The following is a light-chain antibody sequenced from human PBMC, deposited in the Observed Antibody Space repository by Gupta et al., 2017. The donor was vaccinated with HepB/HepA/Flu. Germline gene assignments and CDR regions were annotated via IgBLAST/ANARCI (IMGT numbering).Light chain of an antibody. CDR1: QNIGMW. V-gene: IGKV1-5*03. Sequence: DIQMTQSPSTLSASLGDRVTITCRASQNIGMWLAWYQQKPGKAPKLLIYKASKLQSGVPSRFSGSGSGTEFTLTISSLQPDDFATYYCRKDNNFFRTFGEGTKVEIK. CDR2: KAS. J-gene: IGKJ1*01. CDR3: RKDNNFFRT.